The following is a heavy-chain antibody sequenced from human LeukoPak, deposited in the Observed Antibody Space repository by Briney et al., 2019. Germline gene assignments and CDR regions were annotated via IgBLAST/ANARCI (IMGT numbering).Heavy chain of an antibody. V-gene: IGHV1-2*02. J-gene: IGHJ4*02. CDR1: GYTFTGYY. CDR2: INPNSGGT. D-gene: IGHD6-13*01. Sequence: ASVKVSCKASGYTFTGYYMHWVRQAPGQGLERMGWINPNSGGTNYAQKFQGRVTMTRDTSINTAYMELSRLRSDDTAVYYCARQGALVKGIDYWGQGTLVTVSS. CDR3: ARQGALVKGIDY.